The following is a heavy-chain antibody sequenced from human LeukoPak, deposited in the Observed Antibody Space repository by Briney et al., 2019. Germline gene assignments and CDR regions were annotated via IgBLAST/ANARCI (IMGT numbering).Heavy chain of an antibody. CDR2: MNPNSGNT. Sequence: ASVKVSCTASGYTFTSYDINWVRQATGQGLEWMGWMNPNSGNTGYAQKFQGRVTMTRNTSISTAYMELSSLRSEDTAVYYCARGTYDFWTGQLNWFDPWGQGTLVTVSS. CDR1: GYTFTSYD. CDR3: ARGTYDFWTGQLNWFDP. D-gene: IGHD3-3*01. V-gene: IGHV1-8*01. J-gene: IGHJ5*02.